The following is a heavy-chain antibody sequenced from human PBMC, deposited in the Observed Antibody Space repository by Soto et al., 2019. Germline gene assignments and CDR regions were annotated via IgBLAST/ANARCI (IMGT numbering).Heavy chain of an antibody. CDR2: IYYSGST. D-gene: IGHD2-8*01. CDR3: AREWTSNGVRKNWFDP. V-gene: IGHV4-30-4*01. Sequence: NPSETLSLTCTVSGGSISSGDYYWSWIRQPPGKGLEWIGYIYYSGSTYYNPSLKNRVTISVDTSKNQFSLKLSSVTAADTAVYYCAREWTSNGVRKNWFDPWGQGTLVTVSS. CDR1: GGSISSGDYY. J-gene: IGHJ5*02.